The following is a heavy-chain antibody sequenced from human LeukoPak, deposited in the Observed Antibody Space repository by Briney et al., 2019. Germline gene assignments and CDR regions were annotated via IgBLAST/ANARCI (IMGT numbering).Heavy chain of an antibody. CDR2: ISGSAHKI. CDR3: AGRLTGYSSGYIH. D-gene: IGHD5-18*01. V-gene: IGHV3-23*01. Sequence: PGGSLRLSCAASGFPFSSSAMTWVRQAPGKGLDWVSVISGSAHKIRYADSVKGRFTISRDNSENIVYLQMNNLRVEDTAVYYCAGRLTGYSSGYIHWGQGTLVTVSS. J-gene: IGHJ4*02. CDR1: GFPFSSSA.